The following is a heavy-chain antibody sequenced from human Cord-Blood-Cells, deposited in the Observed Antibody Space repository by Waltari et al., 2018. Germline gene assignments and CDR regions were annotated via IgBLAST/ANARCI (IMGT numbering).Heavy chain of an antibody. CDR3: ARGVGARGGDAFDI. J-gene: IGHJ3*02. Sequence: QVQLVQSGAEVKKPGASVKVSCNASGYTFTSYDINWVRQATGQGLEWMGWMKPNSGNTGYAQKFQGRVTMTRNTSISTAYMELSSLRSEDTAVYYCARGVGARGGDAFDIWGQGTMVTVSS. D-gene: IGHD1-26*01. CDR2: MKPNSGNT. V-gene: IGHV1-8*01. CDR1: GYTFTSYD.